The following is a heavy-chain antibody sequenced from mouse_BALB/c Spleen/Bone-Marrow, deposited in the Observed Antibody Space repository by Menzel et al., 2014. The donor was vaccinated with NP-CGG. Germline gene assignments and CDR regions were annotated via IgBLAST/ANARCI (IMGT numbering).Heavy chain of an antibody. CDR3: ARGFPFDY. CDR2: IYPGDGDT. V-gene: IGHV1-87*01. CDR1: GYTFTSYW. Sequence: VKLQESGAELARPGASVKLSCKASGYTFTSYWMQWVKQRTGQGLEWIGAIYPGDGDTRYTQKFKGKATLAADKSSSTAYMQLSSLASEDSAVYYCARGFPFDYWGQGTTLTVSS. J-gene: IGHJ2*01.